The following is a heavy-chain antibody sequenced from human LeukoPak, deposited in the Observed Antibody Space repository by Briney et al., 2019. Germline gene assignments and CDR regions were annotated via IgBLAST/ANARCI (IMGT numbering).Heavy chain of an antibody. V-gene: IGHV4-34*01. CDR2: INHSGST. Sequence: PSETLSLTCAVYGGSFSGYYWSWIRQPPGKGLEWIGEINHSGSTNYNPSLKSRVIISVDTSKNQFSLKLSSVTAADTAVYYCARGIAVAGQGFDYWGQGTQVTVSS. J-gene: IGHJ4*02. CDR3: ARGIAVAGQGFDY. CDR1: GGSFSGYY. D-gene: IGHD6-19*01.